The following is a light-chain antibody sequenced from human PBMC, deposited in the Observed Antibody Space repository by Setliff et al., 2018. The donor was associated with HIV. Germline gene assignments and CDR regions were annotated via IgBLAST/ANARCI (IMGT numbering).Light chain of an antibody. CDR2: EVS. Sequence: QSALAQPASVSGSPGQSTTISCTGTSSDVGGYSYVSWYQQHPGKAPKLIIYEVSNRPSGVSIRFSGSKSGNTASLTVSGLQAEDEADYYCSSYTSSTTVLFGGGTKVTVL. V-gene: IGLV2-14*01. J-gene: IGLJ2*01. CDR1: SSDVGGYSY. CDR3: SSYTSSTTVL.